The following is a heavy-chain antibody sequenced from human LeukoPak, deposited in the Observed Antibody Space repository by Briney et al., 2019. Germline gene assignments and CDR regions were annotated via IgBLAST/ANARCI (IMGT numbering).Heavy chain of an antibody. V-gene: IGHV1-2*06. J-gene: IGHJ4*02. CDR1: GYTFTGYY. CDR2: INPNSGGT. Sequence: ASVKVSCKASGYTFTGYYMHWVRQAPGQGLEWMGRINPNSGGTNYAQKFQGRVTMTRDTSISTAYMELSRLRSDDTAVYYCARRAYSGSYGWAFCFDYWSQGALVTVSS. CDR3: ARRAYSGSYGWAFCFDY. D-gene: IGHD1-26*01.